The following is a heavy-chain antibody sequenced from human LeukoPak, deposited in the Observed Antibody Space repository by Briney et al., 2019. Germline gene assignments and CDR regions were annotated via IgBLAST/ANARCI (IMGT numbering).Heavy chain of an antibody. V-gene: IGHV3-30*03. CDR2: IASDGRDK. Sequence: GGSLRLSCAPPGFTFSSVGIHWVSQAPGKGLEWVAVIASDGRDKKYADSVKGRFTISRDNPKNTLYLQMNSLRPEDTAVYFCGTKRSKGPTAYCCVRWVQGGLVTVSS. CDR3: GTKRSKGPTAYCCVR. D-gene: IGHD1-1*01. CDR1: GFTFSSVG. J-gene: IGHJ4*02.